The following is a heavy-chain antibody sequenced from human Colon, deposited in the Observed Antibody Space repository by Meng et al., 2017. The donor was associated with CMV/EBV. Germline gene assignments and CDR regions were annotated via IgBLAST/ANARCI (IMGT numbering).Heavy chain of an antibody. D-gene: IGHD3-22*01. Sequence: VQLVRSGAEVKKHGASVEVSCQASGYTFTGYYMHWVRQAPGQGLEWMGWINPNSGGTNYAQKFQGRVTMTRDTSISTAYMELSRLRSDDTAVYYCATVSSGYYLYFQHWGQGTLVTASS. CDR1: GYTFTGYY. J-gene: IGHJ1*01. V-gene: IGHV1-2*02. CDR2: INPNSGGT. CDR3: ATVSSGYYLYFQH.